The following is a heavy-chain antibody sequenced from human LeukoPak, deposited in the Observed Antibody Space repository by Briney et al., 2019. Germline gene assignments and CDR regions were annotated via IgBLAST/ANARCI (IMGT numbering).Heavy chain of an antibody. V-gene: IGHV3-21*01. J-gene: IGHJ4*02. D-gene: IGHD1-1*01. CDR1: GFTFSSYS. Sequence: GSLRLSCAASGFTFSSYSMNWVRQAPGKGLEWVSSISSSSSYIYYADSVKGRFTISRDNAKNSLYLQMSSLRAEDTAVYYCARDGTGYYYFDYWGQGTLVTVSS. CDR3: ARDGTGYYYFDY. CDR2: ISSSSSYI.